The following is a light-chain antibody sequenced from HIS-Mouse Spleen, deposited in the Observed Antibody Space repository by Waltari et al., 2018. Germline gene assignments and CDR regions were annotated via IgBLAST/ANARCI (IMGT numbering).Light chain of an antibody. CDR2: EGS. V-gene: IGLV2-23*01. J-gene: IGLJ3*02. CDR1: SSDVWSYNL. Sequence: QSALTQPASVSGSPGQSITISCTGTSSDVWSYNLVSWYQQHPGKAPKLMIYEGSKRPSGVSHRFSGSKSGNTASLTISGIQAGDEADYYCCSYAGSSNWVFGGGTKLTVL. CDR3: CSYAGSSNWV.